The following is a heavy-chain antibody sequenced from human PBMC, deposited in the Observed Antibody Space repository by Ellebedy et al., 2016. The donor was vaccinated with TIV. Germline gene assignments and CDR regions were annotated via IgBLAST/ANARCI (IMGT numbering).Heavy chain of an antibody. J-gene: IGHJ4*02. CDR3: ARGGGGDCGGDCYSDN. D-gene: IGHD2-21*02. CDR2: INHLGST. V-gene: IGHV4-38-2*02. Sequence: ESLKISXTVSGYSISRGYYWGWIRLSPGKGLEWIGSINHLGSTYSNPSLKSRLTLAVDTSKNQFSLTLSSVTTADTARYYCARGGGGDCGGDCYSDNWGQGILVSVSS. CDR1: GYSISRGYY.